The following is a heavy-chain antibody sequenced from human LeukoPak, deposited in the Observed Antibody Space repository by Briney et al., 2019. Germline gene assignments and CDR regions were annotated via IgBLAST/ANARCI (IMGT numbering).Heavy chain of an antibody. CDR2: IYTSGST. CDR3: ARHRLLTAFEI. J-gene: IGHJ3*02. Sequence: SETLSLTCTVSGGSISSYYWSWIRQPAGKGLEWIGRIYTSGSTNYNPSLKSRVTMSVDTSKNQFSLKVNFVTAADTAIYYCARHRLLTAFEIWGQGTMVTVSS. V-gene: IGHV4-4*07. D-gene: IGHD3-9*01. CDR1: GGSISSYY.